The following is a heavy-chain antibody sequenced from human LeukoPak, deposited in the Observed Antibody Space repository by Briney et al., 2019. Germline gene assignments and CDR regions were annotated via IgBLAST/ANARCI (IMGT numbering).Heavy chain of an antibody. D-gene: IGHD3-22*01. CDR1: GGSISSYY. CDR2: IYYSGST. J-gene: IGHJ3*02. CDR3: ACLTTADAFDI. Sequence: ETLSLTCTVSGGSISSYYWSWIRQPPGKGLEWIGYIYYSGSTNYNPSLKSRVTISVDTSKNQFSLKLSSVTAADTAVYYCACLTTADAFDIWGQGTMVTVSS. V-gene: IGHV4-59*01.